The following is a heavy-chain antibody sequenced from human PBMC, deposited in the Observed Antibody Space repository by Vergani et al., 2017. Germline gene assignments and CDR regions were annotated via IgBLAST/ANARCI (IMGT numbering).Heavy chain of an antibody. J-gene: IGHJ4*02. Sequence: QVQLVQSGAEVKKPGSSVKVSCKASGDTFSNYAISWVRQAPGQGLEWMGAIIPISGTSNNAQKFQGRVTITADESTRTVYMELSTLRSEDTAVYYCARLRSGAPKDYGGQGTLVTVSS. CDR3: ARLRSGAPKDY. CDR1: GDTFSNYA. D-gene: IGHD3-3*01. CDR2: IIPISGTS. V-gene: IGHV1-69*01.